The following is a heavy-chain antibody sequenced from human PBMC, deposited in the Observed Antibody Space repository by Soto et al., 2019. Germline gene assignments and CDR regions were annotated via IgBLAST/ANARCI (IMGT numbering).Heavy chain of an antibody. V-gene: IGHV1-2*02. J-gene: IGHJ5*02. CDR1: GYTFTGYY. CDR3: ARDWNRTMVRGVTNWFDP. D-gene: IGHD3-10*01. Sequence: ASVKVSCKASGYTFTGYYMHWVRQAPGQGLEWMGWINPNSGGTNYAQKFQGRVTMTRDTSISTAYMELSRLRSDDTAVYYCARDWNRTMVRGVTNWFDPWGQRTLLTVSS. CDR2: INPNSGGT.